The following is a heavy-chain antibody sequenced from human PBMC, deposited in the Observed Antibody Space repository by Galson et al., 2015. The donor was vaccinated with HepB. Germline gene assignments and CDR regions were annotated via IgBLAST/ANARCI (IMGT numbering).Heavy chain of an antibody. V-gene: IGHV3-30-3*01. CDR1: GFTFSSYA. CDR3: AREGQSDAFDI. CDR2: ISYDGSNK. D-gene: IGHD6-19*01. Sequence: SLRLSCAASGFTFSSYAMHWVRQAPGKGLEWVAVISYDGSNKYYADSVKGRFTISRDNSKNTLYLQMNSLRAEDTAVYYCAREGQSDAFDIWGQGTMVTVSS. J-gene: IGHJ3*02.